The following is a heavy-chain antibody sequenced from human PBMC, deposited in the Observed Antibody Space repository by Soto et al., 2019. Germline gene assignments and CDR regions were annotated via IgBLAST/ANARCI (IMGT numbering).Heavy chain of an antibody. D-gene: IGHD3-22*01. J-gene: IGHJ5*01. V-gene: IGHV4-34*01. Sequence: SETLSLTCAVYGGSFSGYSWNWIRQPPGKGLEWIGEINHSGSTNYKSSLKSRVTMSVDASKNHFSLKVTSVTAADAGVYYCVRRPYYDNSGSSPNWFDSWGQGTLVTVS. CDR1: GGSFSGYS. CDR3: VRRPYYDNSGSSPNWFDS. CDR2: INHSGST.